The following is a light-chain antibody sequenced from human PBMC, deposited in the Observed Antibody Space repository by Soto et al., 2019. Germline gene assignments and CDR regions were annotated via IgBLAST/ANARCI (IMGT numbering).Light chain of an antibody. CDR1: ESVTSSY. CDR3: QQYGWSPRT. J-gene: IGKJ1*01. CDR2: GAS. Sequence: EIVLTQSPGTLSLSPGERATLSCRASESVTSSYLAWYQHKPGQAPRLLIYGASSRATGIPDRFSGSGSGTDFTLTISRLEPEDFAVYYCQQYGWSPRTFGQGTKVEIK. V-gene: IGKV3-20*01.